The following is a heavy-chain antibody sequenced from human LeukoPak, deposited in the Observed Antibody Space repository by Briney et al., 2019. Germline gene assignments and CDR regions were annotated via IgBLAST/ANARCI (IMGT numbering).Heavy chain of an antibody. D-gene: IGHD1-20*01. J-gene: IGHJ4*02. CDR1: GLTFSNYW. Sequence: GGPLRLSCAASGLTFSNYWMNWVRQAPGKGLGWVANIKEDGSDKYYVDSVKGRFTISKDNAKNSLYLQMNSLRVEDTAVYYCVPLNWNPPGDFDRWGQGTLVTVSS. CDR3: VPLNWNPPGDFDR. V-gene: IGHV3-7*01. CDR2: IKEDGSDK.